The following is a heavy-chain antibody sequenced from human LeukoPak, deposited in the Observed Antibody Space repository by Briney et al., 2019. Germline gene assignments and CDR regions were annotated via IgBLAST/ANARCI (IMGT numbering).Heavy chain of an antibody. CDR2: INSDGSST. J-gene: IGHJ6*03. CDR3: ARGYYYYYMDV. V-gene: IGHV3-74*01. D-gene: IGHD3-10*01. Sequence: PGGSLRLSCAASGFTFSSYWMHWVRQAPGKGLVWVSRINSDGSSTIYADSVKGRFTISRDNAKTTLYLQMNSLRAEDTAVCYCARGYYYYYMDVWGKGTTVTVSS. CDR1: GFTFSSYW.